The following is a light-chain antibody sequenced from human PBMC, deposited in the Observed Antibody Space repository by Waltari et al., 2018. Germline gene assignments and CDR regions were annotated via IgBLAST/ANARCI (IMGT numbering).Light chain of an antibody. V-gene: IGLV3-1*01. CDR3: QVWDSNTFVV. Sequence: SYELTQPPSVSVSPGQTASITCSGDELGDKFSFWYQQKPGQSPLLVISQDTKRPSGIPERFSGSNSGNTATLTITGTQSMDEADYYCQVWDSNTFVVFGGGTKLTVL. J-gene: IGLJ2*01. CDR2: QDT. CDR1: ELGDKF.